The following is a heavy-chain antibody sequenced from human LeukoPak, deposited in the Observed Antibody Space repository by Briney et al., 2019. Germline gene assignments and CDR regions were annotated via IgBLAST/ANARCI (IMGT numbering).Heavy chain of an antibody. V-gene: IGHV4-34*01. D-gene: IGHD3-22*01. CDR2: INHSGST. Sequence: PSETLSLTCAVYGGSFSGYYWSWIRQPPGKGLEWIGKINHSGSTIYNPSLKSRVTILVDTSKNQFSLKLSSVTAADTAVYYCAREAGYYYDSSGYYPFDYWGQGTLVTVSS. CDR1: GGSFSGYY. CDR3: AREAGYYYDSSGYYPFDY. J-gene: IGHJ4*02.